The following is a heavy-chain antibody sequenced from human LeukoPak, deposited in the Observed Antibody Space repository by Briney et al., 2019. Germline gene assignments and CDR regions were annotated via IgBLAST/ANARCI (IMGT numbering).Heavy chain of an antibody. CDR1: GYTFTGYY. CDR2: INPNSGGT. D-gene: IGHD6-6*01. V-gene: IGHV1-2*02. CDR3: ARDRFRSSSSLFGY. Sequence: ASVKVSCKASGYTFTGYYMHWVRQAPGQGLEWMGWINPNSGGTDYAQKFQGRVTMTRDMSISTAYMELSRLRSDDTAVYYCARDRFRSSSSLFGYWGQGTLVTVSS. J-gene: IGHJ4*02.